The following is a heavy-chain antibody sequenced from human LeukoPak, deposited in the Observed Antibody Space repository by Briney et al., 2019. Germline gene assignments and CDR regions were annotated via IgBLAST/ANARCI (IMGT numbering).Heavy chain of an antibody. CDR1: GFTFSSYW. J-gene: IGHJ4*02. D-gene: IGHD6-6*01. V-gene: IGHV3-7*03. Sequence: GGSLRLSCAASGFTFSSYWMSWVRQAPGKGLEWVANIKQDGSEKYYVDSVKGRFSISRDNSKNTLYLQMNSLRAEDTAVYYCAKGVSYSTSSHFDCWGQGTLVTVSS. CDR2: IKQDGSEK. CDR3: AKGVSYSTSSHFDC.